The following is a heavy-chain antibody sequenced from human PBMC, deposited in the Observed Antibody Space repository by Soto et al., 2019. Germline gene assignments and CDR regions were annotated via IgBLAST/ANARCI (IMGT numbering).Heavy chain of an antibody. Sequence: NPSETLSLTCTVSGGSISSGGYYWSWIRQHPGKGLEWIGYIYYSGSTYYNPSLKSRVTISVDTSKNQFSLKLSSVTAADTAVYYCARGGVVVPAAMSPSYGMDVWGQGTTVTVSS. J-gene: IGHJ6*02. CDR3: ARGGVVVPAAMSPSYGMDV. D-gene: IGHD2-2*01. V-gene: IGHV4-31*03. CDR1: GGSISSGGYY. CDR2: IYYSGST.